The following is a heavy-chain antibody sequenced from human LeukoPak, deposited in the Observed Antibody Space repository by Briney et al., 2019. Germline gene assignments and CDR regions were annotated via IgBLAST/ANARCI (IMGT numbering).Heavy chain of an antibody. Sequence: GGSLRLSCTASGFSFSNYVMAWVRQAPGEGLEWVSSISDSSDATYYADSVKGRFTISRDNAKNSLYLQMNSLRAEDTAVYYCARERDDSSGFDYWGQGTLVTVSS. J-gene: IGHJ4*02. D-gene: IGHD3-22*01. CDR2: ISDSSDAT. CDR3: ARERDDSSGFDY. CDR1: GFSFSNYV. V-gene: IGHV3-21*01.